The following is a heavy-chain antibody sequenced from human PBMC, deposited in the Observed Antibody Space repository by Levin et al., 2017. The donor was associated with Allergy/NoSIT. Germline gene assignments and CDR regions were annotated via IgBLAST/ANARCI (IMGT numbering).Heavy chain of an antibody. CDR3: AKAAVAD. CDR1: GFTFNTYG. D-gene: IGHD6-19*01. V-gene: IGHV3-30*18. Sequence: GGSLRLSCSASGFTFNTYGMHWVRQAPGKGLEWVALITSNGNNIYYADSVRGRFTISRDDYRDTLYLQMNSLRPDDTAVYYCAKAAVADWGQGTLVTVS. J-gene: IGHJ4*02. CDR2: ITSNGNNI.